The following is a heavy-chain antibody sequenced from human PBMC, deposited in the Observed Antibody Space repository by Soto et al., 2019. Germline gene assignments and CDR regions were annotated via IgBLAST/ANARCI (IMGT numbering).Heavy chain of an antibody. CDR1: GFAFDVHS. D-gene: IGHD3-22*01. CDR3: SRGVSYDESGHYPCLVFDY. Sequence: PGGSLRLSCEASGFAFDVHSMNWVRQVPGRGLEWVASITIHSVYIWYADSVRGRFTISRDNAKNSVYLQLSGLRDDDTAVYYCSRGVSYDESGHYPCLVFDYWGQGALVTVSS. J-gene: IGHJ4*02. V-gene: IGHV3-21*01. CDR2: ITIHSVYI.